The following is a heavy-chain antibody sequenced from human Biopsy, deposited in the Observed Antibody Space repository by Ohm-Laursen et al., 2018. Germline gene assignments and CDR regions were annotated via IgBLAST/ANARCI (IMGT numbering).Heavy chain of an antibody. Sequence: SLRLSCAASGFDFGSFGMHWVRQAPGKGLEWVSMIHGSGRTDYADSVKGRFTVSRDNSKDTVYLQMNALRVDDTAMYYCAGAGGHSFWGQGALVTVSS. CDR1: GFDFGSFG. CDR2: IHGSGRT. J-gene: IGHJ4*02. D-gene: IGHD3-16*01. V-gene: IGHV3-66*01. CDR3: AGAGGHSF.